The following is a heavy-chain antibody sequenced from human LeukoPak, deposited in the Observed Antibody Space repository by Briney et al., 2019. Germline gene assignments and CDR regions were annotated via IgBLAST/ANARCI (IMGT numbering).Heavy chain of an antibody. V-gene: IGHV4-34*01. J-gene: IGHJ3*02. CDR2: IDHSGST. CDR3: ARGNRPYGEHEAFDI. D-gene: IGHD3-10*01. Sequence: SETLSLTCAVCDESFSGYYCSWIRQPPRKGREWIGEIDHSGSTNYNPSLQSRVTISVDTSKNQFSLRVSSVSAADTAVYYCARGNRPYGEHEAFDIWGHGTTVTVSP. CDR1: DESFSGYY.